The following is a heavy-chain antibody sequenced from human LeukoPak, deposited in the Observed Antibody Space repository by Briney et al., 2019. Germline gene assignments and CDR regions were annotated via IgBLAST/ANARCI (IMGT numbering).Heavy chain of an antibody. CDR2: ISSSSSYI. V-gene: IGHV3-21*04. CDR3: AKDWSSSKEMVSLFDY. CDR1: GFTFSSYS. Sequence: PGGSLRLSCAASGFTFSSYSMNWVRQAPGKELEWVSSISSSSSYIYYADSVKGRFTISRDNAKNSLYLQMNSLRAEDTAVYYCAKDWSSSKEMVSLFDYWGQGTLVTVSS. J-gene: IGHJ4*02. D-gene: IGHD3-3*01.